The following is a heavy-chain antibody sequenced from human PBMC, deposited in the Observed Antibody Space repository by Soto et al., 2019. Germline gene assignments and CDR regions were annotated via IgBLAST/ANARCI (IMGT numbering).Heavy chain of an antibody. V-gene: IGHV3-74*01. CDR1: GFTFSSYW. J-gene: IGHJ4*02. D-gene: IGHD4-17*01. Sequence: EVQLVESGGGLVQPGGSLRLSCAASGFTFSSYWMHWVRQAPGKGLVWVSRINSDGSTTSYADSVKGRFTISRDNAKNTLYLQMNSLRAEDTALYYCARVNYGDYGVYHYWGQGSLVTVSS. CDR3: ARVNYGDYGVYHY. CDR2: INSDGSTT.